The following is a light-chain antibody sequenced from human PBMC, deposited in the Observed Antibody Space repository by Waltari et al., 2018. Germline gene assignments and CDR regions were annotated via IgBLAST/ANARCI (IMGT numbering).Light chain of an antibody. J-gene: IGKJ1*01. V-gene: IGKV3-20*01. CDR1: QSVSRT. CDR2: DAS. Sequence: ETVLTQSPGILCFSPGERATLSCRASQSVSRTLAWYQQKPGQAPRLLIYDASTRATGIPDRFSGSGSGTDFSLTISRLEPEDFAVYYCQKYGTLPATFGQGTKVEIK. CDR3: QKYGTLPAT.